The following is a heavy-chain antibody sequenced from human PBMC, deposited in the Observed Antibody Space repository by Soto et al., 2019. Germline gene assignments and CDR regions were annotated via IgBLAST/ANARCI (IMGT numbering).Heavy chain of an antibody. CDR2: IYYTGST. J-gene: IGHJ6*02. CDR1: GGPFNSGAYS. D-gene: IGHD3-16*01. V-gene: IGHV4-61*08. CDR3: ARARLTFAYGMDV. Sequence: QVLLRESGPGLVKPSETLSLACTVSGGPFNSGAYSWIWIRQPPGKGLEWIGSIYYTGSTNFNPSLKSRVTISMDTSKNQFSMNLKSVTTADTAVYYCARARLTFAYGMDVWGQGATVTVPS.